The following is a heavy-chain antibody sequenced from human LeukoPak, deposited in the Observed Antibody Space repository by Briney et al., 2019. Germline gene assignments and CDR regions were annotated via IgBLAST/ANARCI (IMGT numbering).Heavy chain of an antibody. Sequence: ASVKVSCKASGYTFTGYYMHWVRQAPGQGLEWMGWINPNSGGTNYAQKFQGRVTMTRDTSISTAYMELSRLRSDDTAVYYCARDNDSSGYYNPIDYWGQGTLVTVSS. V-gene: IGHV1-2*02. CDR1: GYTFTGYY. J-gene: IGHJ4*02. CDR2: INPNSGGT. D-gene: IGHD3-22*01. CDR3: ARDNDSSGYYNPIDY.